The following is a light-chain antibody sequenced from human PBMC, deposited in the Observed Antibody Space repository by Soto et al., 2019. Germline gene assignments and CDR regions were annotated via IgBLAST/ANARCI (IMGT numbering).Light chain of an antibody. Sequence: EIVLTQSPGTLSLXXXXXXXXXXXXSQSVSSSYLAWYQQKPGQAPRLLIYGASSRATGIPDRFSGSGSGTDFTLTISRLEPEDFAVYYCQQYGSSSGTFGQGTRLEIK. CDR2: GAS. V-gene: IGKV3-20*01. J-gene: IGKJ5*01. CDR3: QQYGSSSGT. CDR1: QSVSSSY.